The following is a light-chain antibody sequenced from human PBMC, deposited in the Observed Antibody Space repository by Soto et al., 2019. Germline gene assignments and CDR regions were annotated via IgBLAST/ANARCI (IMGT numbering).Light chain of an antibody. CDR2: DAS. CDR3: QQRFNWPRFT. J-gene: IGKJ2*01. Sequence: EIVLTQSPANLSLSPGERATLSCRASQSVSSYLAWYQQKPGQAPRLLIYDASNRATGIPARFSGGGSGTDFTLTISSLEPEDFAVYYCQQRFNWPRFTFGQGTKLEIK. V-gene: IGKV3-11*01. CDR1: QSVSSY.